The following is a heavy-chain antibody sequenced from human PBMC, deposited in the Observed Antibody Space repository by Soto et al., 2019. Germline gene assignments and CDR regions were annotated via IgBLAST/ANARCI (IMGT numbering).Heavy chain of an antibody. D-gene: IGHD3-9*01. CDR2: LTPNSAGT. Sequence: ASVKVSCKAAGYTCRGYYMQWVRQAPGQGLEWMGWLTPNSAGTNYAQKFQGWVTMTRDTSISTAYMELSRLRSDDTAVYYCARERAHSYDILTGYYISPYGMDVWGQGTTVTVSS. V-gene: IGHV1-2*04. J-gene: IGHJ6*02. CDR1: GYTCRGYY. CDR3: ARERAHSYDILTGYYISPYGMDV.